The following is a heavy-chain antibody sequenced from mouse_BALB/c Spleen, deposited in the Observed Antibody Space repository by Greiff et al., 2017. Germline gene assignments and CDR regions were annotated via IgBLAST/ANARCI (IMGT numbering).Heavy chain of an antibody. J-gene: IGHJ3*01. V-gene: IGHV5-6-5*01. CDR2: ISSGGST. CDR1: GFTFSSYA. Sequence: EVHLVESGGGLVKPGGSLKLSCAASGFTFSSYAMSWVRQTPEKRLEWVASISSGGSTYYPDSVKGRFTISRDNARNILYLQMSSLRSEDTAMYYCAKEGFAYWGQGTLVTVSA. CDR3: AKEGFAY.